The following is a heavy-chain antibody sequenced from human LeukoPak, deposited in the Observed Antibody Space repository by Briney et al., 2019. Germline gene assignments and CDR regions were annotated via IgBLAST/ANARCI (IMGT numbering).Heavy chain of an antibody. Sequence: GGSLRLSCAASGFTFSDYTMTWVRQAPGKGLEWVASISSDSSYIDYADSVKGRFTISRDNAKNSLFLKTDTLRGDDTGIYYCARDPNVLGITPNYFDFWGQGTLVTVSS. D-gene: IGHD3-10*02. V-gene: IGHV3-21*01. CDR2: ISSDSSYI. CDR3: ARDPNVLGITPNYFDF. J-gene: IGHJ4*02. CDR1: GFTFSDYT.